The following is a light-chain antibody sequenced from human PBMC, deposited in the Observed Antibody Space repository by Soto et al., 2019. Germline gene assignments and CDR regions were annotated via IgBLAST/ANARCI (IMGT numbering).Light chain of an antibody. Sequence: IVLTQSRATLSLSPGERATLXCRASQSDCSDLKWHQQKRGPAPRLVIYDIFTRATGGPTRISGSGSGTEFTRTISSRQSEDFAVYYGQQYNRWPLTFGGGTKVDIK. CDR2: DIF. V-gene: IGKV3D-15*01. CDR1: QSDCSD. J-gene: IGKJ4*01. CDR3: QQYNRWPLT.